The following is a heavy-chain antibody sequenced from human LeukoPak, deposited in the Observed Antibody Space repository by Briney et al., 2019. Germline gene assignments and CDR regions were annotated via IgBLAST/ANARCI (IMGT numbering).Heavy chain of an antibody. CDR2: ISSSGSTI. D-gene: IGHD3-9*01. CDR3: ARSRYFDWYFDY. J-gene: IGHJ4*02. CDR1: RFTFSDYY. Sequence: GGSLRLSCAASRFTFSDYYMSWIRQAPGKGLEWVSYISSSGSTIYYADSVKGRFTISRDNAKNSLYLQMNSLRAEDTAVYYCARSRYFDWYFDYWGQGTLVTVSS. V-gene: IGHV3-11*01.